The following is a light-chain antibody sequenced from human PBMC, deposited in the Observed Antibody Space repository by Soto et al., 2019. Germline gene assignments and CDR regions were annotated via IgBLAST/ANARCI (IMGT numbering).Light chain of an antibody. V-gene: IGKV1-5*03. CDR3: QQYDSYWT. Sequence: DIQMTQSPSTLSVSVGDRVTITCRASQSISTWLAWYQQKPGKAPKLLIYKASTLSSGVPSRFSGSGSGTDFTLTIISLQPDDLATYYCQQYDSYWTFGQGTKV. CDR1: QSISTW. CDR2: KAS. J-gene: IGKJ1*01.